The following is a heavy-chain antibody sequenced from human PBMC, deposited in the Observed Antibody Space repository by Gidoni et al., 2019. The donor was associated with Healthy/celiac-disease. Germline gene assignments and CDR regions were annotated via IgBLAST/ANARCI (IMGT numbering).Heavy chain of an antibody. Sequence: QVQLVQSGAEVKKKPGASVKVYCKASGYTFTSYDSNWVRQATGQGLEWMGWMNPNSGNTGYAQKFQGRVTMTRNTSISTAYMELSSLRSEDTAVYYCARAPPKQGGGNSRSSRYYYYGMDVWGQGTTVTVSS. J-gene: IGHJ6*02. CDR3: ARAPPKQGGGNSRSSRYYYYGMDV. CDR2: MNPNSGNT. V-gene: IGHV1-8*01. CDR1: GYTFTSYD. D-gene: IGHD2-21*02.